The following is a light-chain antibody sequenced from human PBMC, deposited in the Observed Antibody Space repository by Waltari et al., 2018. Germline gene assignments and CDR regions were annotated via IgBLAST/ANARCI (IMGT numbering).Light chain of an antibody. V-gene: IGLV2-11*01. CDR1: SSDVGGYNY. CDR2: DVT. CDR3: SSSAGTYSWV. Sequence: QFALTQPRPVSGSLGQSVTISCTGTSSDVGGYNYVHWYHQHPGQPPNTPICDVTRRPAAVPHLFSGSKSGNAASLTISGPQADNETDYYCSSSAGTYSWVFGGGTKLTVL. J-gene: IGLJ3*02.